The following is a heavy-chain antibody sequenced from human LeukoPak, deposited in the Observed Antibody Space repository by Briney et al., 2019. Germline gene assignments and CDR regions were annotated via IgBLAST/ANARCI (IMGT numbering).Heavy chain of an antibody. CDR1: GFSFSSYN. CDR2: ITSSSTYT. Sequence: GGSLRLSCAASGFSFSSYNMNWVRLTPGKGLEWVSSITSSSTYTFYADSVKGRFTISRDNAKNSLDLEMNGLRDEDTAVYYCARSLRNAFDIWGQGTMVTVSS. D-gene: IGHD3-3*01. V-gene: IGHV3-21*01. CDR3: ARSLRNAFDI. J-gene: IGHJ3*02.